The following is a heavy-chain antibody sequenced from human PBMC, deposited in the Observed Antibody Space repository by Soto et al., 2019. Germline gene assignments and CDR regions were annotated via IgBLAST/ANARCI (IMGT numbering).Heavy chain of an antibody. D-gene: IGHD3-3*01. V-gene: IGHV4-4*07. J-gene: IGHJ5*02. CDR1: GGTMNSYY. CDR2: IYSSGST. Sequence: QVHLQESGPGLVKPSETLSLNCTVSGGTMNSYYWTWIRQPAGTGLEWMGRIYSSGSTKYNPSLQSRVTISLDTSKNQFSQRLTSVTAAATAVYYCARGQRFSDWFDPWCQGTLVSVCS. CDR3: ARGQRFSDWFDP.